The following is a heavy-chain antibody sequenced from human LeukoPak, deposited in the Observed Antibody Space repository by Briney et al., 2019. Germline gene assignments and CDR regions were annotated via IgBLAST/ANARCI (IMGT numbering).Heavy chain of an antibody. CDR3: AKTSDHYSSSWFLPEYFQH. D-gene: IGHD6-13*01. V-gene: IGHV3-66*01. CDR1: GFTVSSNY. J-gene: IGHJ1*01. Sequence: PGGSLRLSCAASGFTVSSNYMSWVRQASGKGLEWVSVIYSGGSTYYADSVKGRFTISRDNSKNTLYLQMNSLRAEDTAVYYCAKTSDHYSSSWFLPEYFQHWGQGTPVTVSS. CDR2: IYSGGST.